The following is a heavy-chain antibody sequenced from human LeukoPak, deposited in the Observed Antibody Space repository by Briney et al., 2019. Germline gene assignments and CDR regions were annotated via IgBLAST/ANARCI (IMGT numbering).Heavy chain of an antibody. Sequence: GESLKISCECSGYRFGSYWIRWVRPMPEKGLEWMGIIYPGDSDTRYSQSFQGQVTMSADKSISTAYLQWSSLQPSDSAIYYCARTHSASLYNLDYWGQGTLVTISS. J-gene: IGHJ4*02. V-gene: IGHV5-51*01. CDR3: ARTHSASLYNLDY. CDR1: GYRFGSYW. CDR2: IYPGDSDT. D-gene: IGHD6-13*01.